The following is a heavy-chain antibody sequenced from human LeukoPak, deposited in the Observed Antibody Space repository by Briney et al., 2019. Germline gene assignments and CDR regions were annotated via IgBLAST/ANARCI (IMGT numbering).Heavy chain of an antibody. CDR1: GFTFSSYS. V-gene: IGHV3-21*01. CDR2: ISSSSSYI. CDR3: TTEKSAAQKYGSGSYYNSEGH. D-gene: IGHD3-10*01. Sequence: GGSLRLSCAASGFTFSSYSMNWVRQAPGKGLEWVSSISSSSSYIYYADSVKGRFTISRDNAKNSLYLQMNSLRAEDTAVYYCTTEKSAAQKYGSGSYYNSEGHWGQGTLVTVSS. J-gene: IGHJ4*02.